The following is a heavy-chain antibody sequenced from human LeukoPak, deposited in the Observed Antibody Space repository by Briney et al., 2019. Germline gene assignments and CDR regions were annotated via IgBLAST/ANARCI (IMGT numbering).Heavy chain of an antibody. CDR3: ARDLYGGNSGFVY. J-gene: IGHJ4*02. V-gene: IGHV4-59*01. D-gene: IGHD4-23*01. Sequence: SETLSLTCTVSGGSINSYYWNWIRQPPGKGLEWVGYTSYSGYTNYNPSLKSRVTISVDTSKNQFSLTLTSVTAADTAVYYCARDLYGGNSGFVYWGQGTLVTVSS. CDR2: TSYSGYT. CDR1: GGSINSYY.